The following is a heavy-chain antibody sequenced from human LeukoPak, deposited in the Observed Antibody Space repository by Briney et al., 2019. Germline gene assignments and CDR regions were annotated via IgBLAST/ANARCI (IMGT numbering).Heavy chain of an antibody. CDR1: GFTVSSNY. V-gene: IGHV3-53*01. Sequence: GGSLRLSCAASGFTVSSNYMSWVRQAPGKGLEWVSVIYSGGSTYYAASVKGRFTISRDNSKTALYLQMNSLRAEDTAVYYCASVRGRYYYDSSGLSPGEFDYWGQGTLVTVSS. D-gene: IGHD3-22*01. CDR3: ASVRGRYYYDSSGLSPGEFDY. CDR2: IYSGGST. J-gene: IGHJ4*02.